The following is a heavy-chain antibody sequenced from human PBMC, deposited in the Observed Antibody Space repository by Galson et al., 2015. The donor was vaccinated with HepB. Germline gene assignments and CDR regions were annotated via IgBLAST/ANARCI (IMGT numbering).Heavy chain of an antibody. Sequence: SVKVSCKAFGYRFTDQFIHWVRQAPGQEPEWMGRINPNSGGIDYAVGFQGRVTLTRDTSISTAYISLGGLTPDDTAIYWCVRGVGGDYGAFDYWGQGTLVSVSS. J-gene: IGHJ4*02. CDR3: VRGVGGDYGAFDY. D-gene: IGHD4-17*01. CDR1: GYRFTDQF. V-gene: IGHV1-2*06. CDR2: INPNSGGI.